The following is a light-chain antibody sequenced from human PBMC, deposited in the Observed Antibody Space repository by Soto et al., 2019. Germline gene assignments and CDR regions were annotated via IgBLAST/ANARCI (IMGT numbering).Light chain of an antibody. CDR1: QSITSY. V-gene: IGKV1-39*01. Sequence: DLQMTQSPSSLSASVGDRVTITCRASQSITSYLNWYQQKPGKAPQLLIYAASSLQSGVPSRFSGSGSGTDFTLTISSLQPADFATYFCQQSYTTPWTFGQGTKVEVK. CDR2: AAS. J-gene: IGKJ1*01. CDR3: QQSYTTPWT.